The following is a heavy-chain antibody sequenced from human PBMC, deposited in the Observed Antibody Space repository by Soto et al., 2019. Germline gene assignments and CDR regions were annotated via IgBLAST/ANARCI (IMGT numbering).Heavy chain of an antibody. Sequence: ASVKVSGTASGYTFTSYYMHWVRQAPGQRLEWXGIXXPXXGXTXXXQXXXGRVTMSRDTSTSTVYMGLASLRSEDTAVYYCARGSIVGAKGGFDPWGQGTTVTVSS. J-gene: IGHJ6*02. D-gene: IGHD1-26*01. V-gene: IGHV1-46*01. CDR3: ARGSIVGAKGGFDP. CDR2: XXPXXGXT. CDR1: GYTFTSYY.